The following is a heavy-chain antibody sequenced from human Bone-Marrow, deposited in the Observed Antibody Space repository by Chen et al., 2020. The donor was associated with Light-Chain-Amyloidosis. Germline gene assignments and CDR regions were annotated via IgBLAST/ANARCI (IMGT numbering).Heavy chain of an antibody. CDR2: IIPIFGTA. CDR1: GGTFSSYA. V-gene: IGHV1-69*01. D-gene: IGHD3-10*01. Sequence: QVQLVQSGAEVKKPGSSVKVSCKASGGTFSSYAISWVRQAPGQGLEWMGGIIPIFGTANYAQKFQGRVTITADESTSTAYMELSSLRSEDTAVYYCARGEDPKYGSGSYFLYYYGMDVWGQGTTVTVSS. CDR3: ARGEDPKYGSGSYFLYYYGMDV. J-gene: IGHJ6*02.